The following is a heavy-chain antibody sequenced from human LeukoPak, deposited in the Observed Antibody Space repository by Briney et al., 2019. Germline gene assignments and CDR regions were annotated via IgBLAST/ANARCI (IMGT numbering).Heavy chain of an antibody. V-gene: IGHV4-4*07. CDR2: IYTSGST. D-gene: IGHD3-16*01. CDR1: GGSISSYY. Sequence: SETLSLTCTVSGGSISSYYWSWIRQPAGKGLEWIGRIYTSGSTNYNPSLKSRVTMSVDTSKNQYSLKLSSVTAADTAVYYCASARRSASYFDYWGQGTLVTVSS. J-gene: IGHJ4*02. CDR3: ASARRSASYFDY.